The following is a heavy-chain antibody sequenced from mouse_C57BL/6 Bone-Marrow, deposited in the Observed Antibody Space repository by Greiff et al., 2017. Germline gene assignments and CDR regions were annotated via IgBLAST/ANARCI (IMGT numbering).Heavy chain of an antibody. CDR1: GFTFSDYY. Sequence: EVQVVESEGGLVQPGSSMKLSCTASGFTFSDYYMAWVRQVPEKGLEWVANINYDGSSTYYLDSLKSRFIISRDNAKNILYLQMSSLKSEDTATYYCARDRGDYGSSYWYFDGWGTGTTVTVSS. CDR2: INYDGSST. D-gene: IGHD1-1*01. CDR3: ARDRGDYGSSYWYFDG. J-gene: IGHJ1*03. V-gene: IGHV5-16*01.